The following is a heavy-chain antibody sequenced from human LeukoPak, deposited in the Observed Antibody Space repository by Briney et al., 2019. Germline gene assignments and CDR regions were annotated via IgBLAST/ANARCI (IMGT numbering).Heavy chain of an antibody. Sequence: GASVKVSCKASGYTFTDYYIHWVQQAPGKGLEWVGRVDPEDGDTIYAENFQGRVTITADTSTDTAYMELSNPKSEDTAVYYCATGITRGWSSFDYWGLGTRVTVSS. CDR2: VDPEDGDT. V-gene: IGHV1-69-2*01. CDR3: ATGITRGWSSFDY. J-gene: IGHJ4*02. CDR1: GYTFTDYY. D-gene: IGHD6-19*01.